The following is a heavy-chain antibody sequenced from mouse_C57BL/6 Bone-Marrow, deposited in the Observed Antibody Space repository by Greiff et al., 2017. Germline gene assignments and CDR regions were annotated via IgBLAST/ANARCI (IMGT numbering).Heavy chain of an antibody. J-gene: IGHJ2*01. V-gene: IGHV1-9*01. CDR2: ILPGSGST. Sequence: VQLQQSGAELMKPGASVKLSCKATGYTFTGYRIEWVKQRPGHGLEWIGEILPGSGSTNYNEKFKGKATFTEDTSSTTAYMQRSSLTAEDSAIYYCARDSNYVNFDYWGQGTTLTVSS. CDR3: ARDSNYVNFDY. D-gene: IGHD2-5*01. CDR1: GYTFTGYR.